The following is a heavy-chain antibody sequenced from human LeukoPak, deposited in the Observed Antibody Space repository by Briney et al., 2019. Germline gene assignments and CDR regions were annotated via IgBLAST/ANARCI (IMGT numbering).Heavy chain of an antibody. CDR3: AKALYGDYGRFDY. D-gene: IGHD4-17*01. CDR2: ISGSGGST. J-gene: IGHJ4*02. CDR1: GFTFNNYA. Sequence: GGSLRLSCAASGFTFNNYAMNWVRQAPGKGLEWVSGISGSGGSTEYADSVKGRFTISRDNSKNTLYVQMNSLRAEDTAVYYCAKALYGDYGRFDYWGQGTLVTVSS. V-gene: IGHV3-23*01.